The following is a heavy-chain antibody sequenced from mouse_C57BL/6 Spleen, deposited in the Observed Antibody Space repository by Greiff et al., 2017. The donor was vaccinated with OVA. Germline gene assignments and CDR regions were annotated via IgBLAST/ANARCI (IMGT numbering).Heavy chain of an antibody. D-gene: IGHD2-5*01. CDR2: ISYDGSN. J-gene: IGHJ4*01. CDR3: ARDYYSNYYAMDY. Sequence: EVQLVESGPGLVKPSQSLSLTCSVTGYSITSGYYWNWIRQFPGNKLEWMGYISYDGSNNYNPSLKNRISITRDTSKNQFFLKLNSVATEDTATYYCARDYYSNYYAMDYWGQGTSVTVSS. CDR1: GYSITSGYY. V-gene: IGHV3-6*01.